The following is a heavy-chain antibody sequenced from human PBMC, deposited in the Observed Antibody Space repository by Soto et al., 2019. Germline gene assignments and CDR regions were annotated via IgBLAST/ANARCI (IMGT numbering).Heavy chain of an antibody. CDR3: ASSSLAVGATMGPDY. V-gene: IGHV4-39*01. CDR2: IYYSGST. Sequence: SETLSLTCTVSGGSISSSSYYWGWIRQPPGKGLEWIGSIYYSGSTYYNPSLKSRVTISVDTSKNQFSLKLSSVTAADTAVYYCASSSLAVGATMGPDYWGQGTLVTVSS. CDR1: GGSISSSSYY. D-gene: IGHD1-26*01. J-gene: IGHJ4*02.